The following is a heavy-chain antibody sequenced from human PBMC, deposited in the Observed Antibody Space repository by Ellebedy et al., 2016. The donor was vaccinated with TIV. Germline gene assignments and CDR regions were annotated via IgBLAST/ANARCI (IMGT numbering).Heavy chain of an antibody. CDR2: VNPNGGGT. D-gene: IGHD5-18*01. CDR3: ARGLRYSAYTF. Sequence: ASVKVSCKASGFGLSGYYIHWVRQSPGQGLEWMGWVNPNGGGTEYAQKFQGRVTMTWDTSTSTAYMEVNWPISDDTAVYYCARGLRYSAYTFWGQGTLVTVSS. CDR1: GFGLSGYY. J-gene: IGHJ4*02. V-gene: IGHV1-2*02.